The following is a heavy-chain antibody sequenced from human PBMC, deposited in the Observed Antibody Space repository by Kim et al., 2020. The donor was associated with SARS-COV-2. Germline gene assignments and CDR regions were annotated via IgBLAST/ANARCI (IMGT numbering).Heavy chain of an antibody. CDR1: GFTFKTHS. CDR3: ASDGLGVLPGDALDM. Sequence: GGSLRLSCAASGFTFKTHSMDWVRQVPGRGLEWLSYISDDGRSTHYADSVKGRFTISRDDAKNSVFLQMNSLRDGDTAVYYCASDGLGVLPGDALDMWGQGTMVTVSS. V-gene: IGHV3-48*02. D-gene: IGHD3-16*01. J-gene: IGHJ3*02. CDR2: ISDDGRST.